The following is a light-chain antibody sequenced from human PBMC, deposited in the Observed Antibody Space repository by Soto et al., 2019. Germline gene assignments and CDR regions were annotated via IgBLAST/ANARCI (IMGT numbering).Light chain of an antibody. CDR2: DAS. CDR3: QQYGSSPLT. CDR1: QSISGRD. J-gene: IGKJ4*01. Sequence: PGERASLSCRASQSISGRDLAWYQQKPGQAPRLLNYDASSRATGIPDRFSGSGSGTDFILTISRLEPEDFAVYYCQQYGSSPLTFGGGTKVEIK. V-gene: IGKV3-20*01.